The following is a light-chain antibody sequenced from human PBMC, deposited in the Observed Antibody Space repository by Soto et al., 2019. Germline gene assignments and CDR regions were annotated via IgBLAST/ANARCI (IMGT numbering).Light chain of an antibody. J-gene: IGKJ4*01. V-gene: IGKV3-20*01. Sequence: EIVLTQSPGTLSLSPGERAALSCRASQSVGNNFLGWYQQKPGQSPRLLIYLATNRATGIPDRFSGTASGTDFTLTISRLEPEDFAVYYCHQYASSPLTFGGGTKVEMK. CDR1: QSVGNNF. CDR2: LAT. CDR3: HQYASSPLT.